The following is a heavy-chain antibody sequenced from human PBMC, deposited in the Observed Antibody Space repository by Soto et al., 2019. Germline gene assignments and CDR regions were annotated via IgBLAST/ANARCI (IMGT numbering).Heavy chain of an antibody. CDR2: IYYSGST. Sequence: SETLSLTCTVSGGPISSGDYYWSWIRQPPGKGLEWIGYIYYSGSTYYNPSLKSRVTISVDTSKNQFSLKLSSVTAADTAVYYCASYDFNAFDIWGQGTMVTVSS. D-gene: IGHD3-3*01. CDR1: GGPISSGDYY. CDR3: ASYDFNAFDI. V-gene: IGHV4-30-4*01. J-gene: IGHJ3*02.